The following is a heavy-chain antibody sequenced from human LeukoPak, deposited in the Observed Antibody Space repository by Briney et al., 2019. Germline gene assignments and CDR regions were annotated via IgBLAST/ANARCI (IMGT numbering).Heavy chain of an antibody. Sequence: ASVKVSCKASGYTFIGYYMHWVRQAPGQGLEWMGRINPSTGGTNSAQKFQGRVTMTRDTSINTAYMELSRLRSDDTAVYYCARVLVVVAANWFDPWGQGTLVTVSS. CDR1: GYTFIGYY. D-gene: IGHD2-15*01. CDR3: ARVLVVVAANWFDP. J-gene: IGHJ5*02. V-gene: IGHV1-2*06. CDR2: INPSTGGT.